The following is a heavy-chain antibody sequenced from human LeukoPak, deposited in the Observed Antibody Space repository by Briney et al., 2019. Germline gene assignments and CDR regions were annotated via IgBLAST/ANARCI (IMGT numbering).Heavy chain of an antibody. CDR1: GDSVSSNSAA. J-gene: IGHJ5*02. D-gene: IGHD6-19*01. CDR3: ARVSLSSGWVSWFDP. CDR2: TYYRSKWYN. Sequence: SQTLSLTCAISGDSVSSNSAAWNWIRPSPSRGLEWLGRTYYRSKWYNDYAISVKSRITINPDTSKNQFSLQLNSVTPEDTAVYYCARVSLSSGWVSWFDPWGQGTLVTVSS. V-gene: IGHV6-1*01.